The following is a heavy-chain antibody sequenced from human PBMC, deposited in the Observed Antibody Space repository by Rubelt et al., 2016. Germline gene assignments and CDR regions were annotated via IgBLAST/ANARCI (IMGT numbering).Heavy chain of an antibody. D-gene: IGHD3-10*01. J-gene: IGHJ4*02. Sequence: EVQLVQSGAEVKKPGESLRISCKGSGYSFTSYWISWVRQMPGKGLEWMGRIDPSDSYTNYSPSVEGHVISSADKSITTAYLQWSSLKASGTAMYYCARHGKLLWFGESSDDYWGQGTLVTVSS. V-gene: IGHV5-10-1*01. CDR3: ARHGKLLWFGESSDDY. CDR1: GYSFTSYW. CDR2: IDPSDSYT.